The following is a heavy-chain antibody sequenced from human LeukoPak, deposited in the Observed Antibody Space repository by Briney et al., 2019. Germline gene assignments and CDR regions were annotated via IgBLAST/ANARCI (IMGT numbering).Heavy chain of an antibody. CDR3: ARHPYGLVREAYFDP. D-gene: IGHD6-19*01. CDR1: GDSITNDYC. Sequence: SETLSLTCAVFGDSITNDYCWAWIRQPPGKGLEWIGSVYRSGDTNYNPSPKSRVTMTMDTSKNQFSLKVTSVTAADTAIYYCARHPYGLVREAYFDPWGQGTLVTVSS. V-gene: IGHV4-38-2*01. J-gene: IGHJ5*02. CDR2: VYRSGDT.